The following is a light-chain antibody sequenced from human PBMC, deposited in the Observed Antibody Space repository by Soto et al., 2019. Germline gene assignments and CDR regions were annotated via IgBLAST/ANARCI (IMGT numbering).Light chain of an antibody. CDR1: QSVSSSF. V-gene: IGKV3-20*01. CDR3: QQYGTSLWT. J-gene: IGKJ1*01. CDR2: GAS. Sequence: EIRLTQSPGTLSLSPGESATLSCRASQSVSSSFLAWYQQKPGQAPRLLIYGASSRATGIPDRFSGSGSGTDFTLTISRLEPEDFAMYLCQQYGTSLWTFGQGTKVEIK.